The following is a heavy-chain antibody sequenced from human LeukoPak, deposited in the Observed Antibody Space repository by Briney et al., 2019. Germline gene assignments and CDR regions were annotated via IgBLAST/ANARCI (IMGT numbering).Heavy chain of an antibody. CDR2: INRDGSSA. V-gene: IGHV3-74*01. J-gene: IGHJ4*02. CDR1: GFTFDDYA. CDR3: ARVKEKATALIY. D-gene: IGHD6-13*01. Sequence: SGRSLRLSCAASGFTFDDYAMHWVRQAPGKGLVWVSRINRDGSSADYADSVKGRFTISRDNAKNTVYLQMNSLRAEDTAVYYCARVKEKATALIYWGQGTLVTVSS.